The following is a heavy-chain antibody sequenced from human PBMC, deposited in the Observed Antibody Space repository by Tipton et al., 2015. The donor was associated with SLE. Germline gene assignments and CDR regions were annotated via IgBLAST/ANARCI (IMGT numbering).Heavy chain of an antibody. D-gene: IGHD6-13*01. Sequence: TLSLTCAVYGGSFSSGDYYWSWIRQPPGKGLEWIGYIYTSGSTNYNASLKSRVTISVDKSKNQFSLKLSSVTAADTAVYYCARTQGYTSDAFDIWGQGTMVTVSS. J-gene: IGHJ3*02. CDR3: ARTQGYTSDAFDI. CDR2: IYTSGST. V-gene: IGHV4-30-4*01. CDR1: GGSFSSGDYY.